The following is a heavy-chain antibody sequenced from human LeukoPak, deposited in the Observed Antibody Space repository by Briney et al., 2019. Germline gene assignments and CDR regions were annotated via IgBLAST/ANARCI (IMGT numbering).Heavy chain of an antibody. CDR1: GYTFTDLY. J-gene: IGHJ4*02. D-gene: IGHD6-13*01. CDR3: ARGGSSWYGGGSDFDY. CDR2: INPNSGGT. Sequence: ASVKVSCKASGYTFTDLYMHWVRQAPGQGLEWMGWINPNSGGTNYAQKFQGRVTMTRDSSISTAYMELSRLRSDDTAVYYCARGGSSWYGGGSDFDYWGQGTLVTVSS. V-gene: IGHV1-2*02.